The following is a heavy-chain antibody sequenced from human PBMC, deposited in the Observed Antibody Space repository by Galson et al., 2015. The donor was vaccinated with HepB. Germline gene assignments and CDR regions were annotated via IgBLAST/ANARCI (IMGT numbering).Heavy chain of an antibody. J-gene: IGHJ4*02. CDR2: ISGSGDST. V-gene: IGHV3-23*01. CDR1: GFTFSSYH. CDR3: AKALGSNVYYESD. Sequence: SLRLSCAASGFTFSSYHMNWVRQAPGKGLEWVSTISGSGDSTYYADSVKGRFTISRDNSKSTLYLQLNSLRAEDTAVYYCAKALGSNVYYESDWGQGTLVTVSS. D-gene: IGHD1-26*01.